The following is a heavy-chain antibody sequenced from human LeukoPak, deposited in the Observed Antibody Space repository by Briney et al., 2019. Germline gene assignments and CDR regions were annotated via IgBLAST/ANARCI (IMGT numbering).Heavy chain of an antibody. J-gene: IGHJ4*02. CDR1: GFTFSNYW. CDR2: INSDESTT. CDR3: LREGRGVVPPGFY. V-gene: IGHV3-74*01. D-gene: IGHD2-8*02. Sequence: PGGSLRLSCAASGFTFSNYWMHWVRQAPGKGLVWVSRINSDESTTHYADSVKGRFTISRDNARNTVYLEMNFLRVEDTAVYYCLREGRGVVPPGFYWGQGTLVTVSS.